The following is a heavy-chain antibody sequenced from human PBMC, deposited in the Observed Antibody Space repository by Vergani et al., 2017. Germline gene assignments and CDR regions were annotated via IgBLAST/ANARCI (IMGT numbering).Heavy chain of an antibody. D-gene: IGHD3-3*01. CDR2: ISGSGGST. CDR1: GFTFSSYA. Sequence: EVQLLESGGGLVQPGGSLRLSCAASGFTFSSYAMSWVRQAPGKGLECVSAISGSGGSTYYADPVKGRFTISRDNSKNTLYLQMNSLRADDTAVYYCAKELRYDFWSGYYGPLDYWGQGTLVTVSS. CDR3: AKELRYDFWSGYYGPLDY. J-gene: IGHJ4*02. V-gene: IGHV3-23*01.